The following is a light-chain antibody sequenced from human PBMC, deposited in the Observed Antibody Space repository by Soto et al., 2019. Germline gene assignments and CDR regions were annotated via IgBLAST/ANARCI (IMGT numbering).Light chain of an antibody. V-gene: IGKV3-11*01. CDR1: QSVSSY. Sequence: EIVLTQSPATLSLSPGERATLSCRASQSVSSYLAWYQQKPGQAPRLLIYDASNRATGIPARFSGSGSGTDFTLTISSLVPEDCAAYYCQQRSNWPPLTFGGGTKVEIK. CDR2: DAS. J-gene: IGKJ4*01. CDR3: QQRSNWPPLT.